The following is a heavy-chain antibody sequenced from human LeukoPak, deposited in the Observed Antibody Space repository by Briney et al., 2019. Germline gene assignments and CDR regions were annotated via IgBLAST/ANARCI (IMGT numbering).Heavy chain of an antibody. CDR2: ISSSGSTI. Sequence: GGSLRLSCAASGFTFSSYEMNWVRQAPGKGLEWVSYISSSGSTIYYADSVKGRFTISRDNAKNSLYLQMNSLRAEDTAVYYCARDVHSSGWQDAHAFDIWGQGTMVTVFS. D-gene: IGHD6-19*01. V-gene: IGHV3-48*03. CDR3: ARDVHSSGWQDAHAFDI. J-gene: IGHJ3*02. CDR1: GFTFSSYE.